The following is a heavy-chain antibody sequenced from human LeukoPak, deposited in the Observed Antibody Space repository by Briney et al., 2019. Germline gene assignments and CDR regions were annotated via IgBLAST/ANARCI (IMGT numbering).Heavy chain of an antibody. Sequence: ASVKVSCKASGYIFTTYNMNWARQAPAQGLEWIGIINPSGGTTNYPQKFQGRVTMTRDTSTSTVYMELSSLRSEDTAVYYCARFAVHRRLAVVGQFGLDYWGQGTLVTVSS. CDR1: GYIFTTYN. CDR3: ARFAVHRRLAVVGQFGLDY. CDR2: INPSGGTT. V-gene: IGHV1-46*01. J-gene: IGHJ4*02. D-gene: IGHD6-19*01.